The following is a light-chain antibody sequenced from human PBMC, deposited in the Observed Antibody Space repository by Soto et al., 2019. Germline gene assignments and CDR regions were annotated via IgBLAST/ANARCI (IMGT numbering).Light chain of an antibody. Sequence: IQMTQSPSTLSASVGDRVTITCRASQNINAWLAWYQQKPGKAPKLLISDASSLESEVPSRFSGSGSGTKFTLTISGLQPDDFATYYCQHYRLYSPWTFGQGTKVDIK. V-gene: IGKV1-5*01. CDR2: DAS. J-gene: IGKJ1*01. CDR1: QNINAW. CDR3: QHYRLYSPWT.